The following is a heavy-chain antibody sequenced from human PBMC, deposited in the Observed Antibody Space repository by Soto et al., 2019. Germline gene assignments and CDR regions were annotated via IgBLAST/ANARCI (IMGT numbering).Heavy chain of an antibody. CDR2: ISGSGGST. V-gene: IGHV3-23*01. J-gene: IGHJ6*03. CDR3: AKIFLGSPPTYYYYYMDV. D-gene: IGHD3-16*01. Sequence: GGSLRLSCAASGVTFSSYAMSWVRQAPGKGLEWVSAISGSGGSTYYADSVKGRFTISRDNSKNTLYLQMNSLRAEDTAVYYCAKIFLGSPPTYYYYYMDVWGKGTTVTVSS. CDR1: GVTFSSYA.